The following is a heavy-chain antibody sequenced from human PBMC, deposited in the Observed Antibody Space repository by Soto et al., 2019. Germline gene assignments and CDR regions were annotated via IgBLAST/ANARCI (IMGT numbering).Heavy chain of an antibody. CDR3: ASGGGYCTTGVCRNQNYYYYGMDV. D-gene: IGHD2-8*01. J-gene: IGHJ6*02. Sequence: QVQLVQSGAEVKKPGSSVKVSCKASGGTFSSYAISWVRQAPGQGLEWMGGIIPIFGTANYAQKFQGRVTITADESTSTAYMELSSLRSEDTAVYYCASGGGYCTTGVCRNQNYYYYGMDVWGQGTTVTVSS. V-gene: IGHV1-69*01. CDR1: GGTFSSYA. CDR2: IIPIFGTA.